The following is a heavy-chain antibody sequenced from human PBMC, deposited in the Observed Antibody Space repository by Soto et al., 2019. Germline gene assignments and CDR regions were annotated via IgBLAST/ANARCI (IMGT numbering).Heavy chain of an antibody. D-gene: IGHD2-21*02. J-gene: IGHJ6*02. Sequence: PGGSLRLSCAASGFTFSSYGMHWVRQAPGKGLEWVAVISYDGSNKYYADSAKGRFTISRDNSKNTLYLQMNSLRAEDTAVYYCAKTLAAYCGGDCYSGYYYGMDVWGQGTTVTVSS. CDR1: GFTFSSYG. V-gene: IGHV3-30*18. CDR2: ISYDGSNK. CDR3: AKTLAAYCGGDCYSGYYYGMDV.